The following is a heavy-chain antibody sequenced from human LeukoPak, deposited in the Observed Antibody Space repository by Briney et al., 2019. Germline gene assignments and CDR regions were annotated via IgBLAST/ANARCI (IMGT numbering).Heavy chain of an antibody. V-gene: IGHV4-39*07. Sequence: SETLSLTCTVSGGSISSSSYYWGWIRQPPGKGLEWIGSIYYSGSTNYNPSLKSRVTISVDTSKNQFSLKLSSVTAADTAVYYCAREDLWGDYYYMDVWGKGTTVTVSS. J-gene: IGHJ6*03. CDR1: GGSISSSSYY. CDR2: IYYSGST. D-gene: IGHD3-3*01. CDR3: AREDLWGDYYYMDV.